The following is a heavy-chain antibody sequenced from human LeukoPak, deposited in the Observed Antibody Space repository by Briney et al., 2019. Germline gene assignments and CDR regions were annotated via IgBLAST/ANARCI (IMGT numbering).Heavy chain of an antibody. V-gene: IGHV3-30-3*01. D-gene: IGHD5-18*01. CDR3: ARGRKYSYGTYYYGLDV. J-gene: IGHJ6*02. CDR1: GFTFSSYA. Sequence: SGRSLRLSCAASGFTFSSYAMHWARQAPGKGLEWVAVILYDGNNKYYADSVKGRFTISRDNSKNTLYLQMNSLRAEDTAVYYCARGRKYSYGTYYYGLDVWGQGTTVTVCS. CDR2: ILYDGNNK.